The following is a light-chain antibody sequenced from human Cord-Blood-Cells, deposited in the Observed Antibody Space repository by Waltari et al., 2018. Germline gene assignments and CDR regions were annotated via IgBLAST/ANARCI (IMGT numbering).Light chain of an antibody. CDR2: DVI. J-gene: IGLJ3*02. Sequence: QSALTQPASVSGSPGQSITISCTGTSSDVGGYNYVSWYQQHPGKAPKLMIYDVINPPSGVSNRFSGSKSGNTASLTISGLQAEDEADYYCSSYTSSSTLAFGGGTKLTVL. CDR3: SSYTSSSTLA. V-gene: IGLV2-14*01. CDR1: SSDVGGYNY.